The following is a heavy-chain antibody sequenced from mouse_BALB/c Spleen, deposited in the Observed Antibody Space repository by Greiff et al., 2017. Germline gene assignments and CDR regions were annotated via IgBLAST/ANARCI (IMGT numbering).Heavy chain of an antibody. CDR3: ARGDYYGSSYGAY. CDR1: GFTFSSYA. CDR2: ISSGGST. Sequence: EVKLMESGGGLVKPGGSLKLSCAASGFTFSSYAMSWVRQTPEKRLEWVASISSGGSTYYPDSVKGRFTISRDNARNILYLQMSSLRSEDTAMYYCARGDYYGSSYGAYWGQGTLVTVSA. J-gene: IGHJ3*01. V-gene: IGHV5-6-5*01. D-gene: IGHD1-1*01.